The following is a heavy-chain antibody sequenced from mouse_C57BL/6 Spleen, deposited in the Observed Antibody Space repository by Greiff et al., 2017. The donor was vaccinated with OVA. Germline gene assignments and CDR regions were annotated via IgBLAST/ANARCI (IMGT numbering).Heavy chain of an antibody. V-gene: IGHV1-50*01. CDR1: GYTFTSYW. Sequence: QVQLQQPGAELVKPGASVKLSCKASGYTFTSYWMQWVKQRPGQGLEWIGEIDPSDSYTNYNQKFKGKATLTVDTSSSTAYMQLSSLTSEDSAVYYCARIYYYGSSPWFAYWGQGTLVTVSA. J-gene: IGHJ3*01. CDR2: IDPSDSYT. D-gene: IGHD1-1*01. CDR3: ARIYYYGSSPWFAY.